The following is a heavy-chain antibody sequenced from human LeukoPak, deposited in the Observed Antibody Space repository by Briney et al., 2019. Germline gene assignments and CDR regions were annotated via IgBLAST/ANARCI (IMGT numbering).Heavy chain of an antibody. CDR1: GYTFTSYD. D-gene: IGHD3-9*01. Sequence: GASVKVSCKASGYTFTSYDINWVRQATGQGLEWMGWMNPNSGNTGYAQKFQGRVTMTRNTSISTAYMELISLRSEDTAVYYCARSYYDILTGWDAFDIWGQGTMVAVSS. J-gene: IGHJ3*02. CDR3: ARSYYDILTGWDAFDI. CDR2: MNPNSGNT. V-gene: IGHV1-8*01.